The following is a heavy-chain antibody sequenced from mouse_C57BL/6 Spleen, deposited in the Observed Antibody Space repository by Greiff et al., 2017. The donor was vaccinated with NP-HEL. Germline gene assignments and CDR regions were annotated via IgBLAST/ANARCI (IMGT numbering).Heavy chain of an antibody. CDR2: IYPRDGST. Sequence: VKLMESGPELVKPGASVKLSCKASGYTFTSYDINWVKQRPGQGLEWIGWIYPRDGSTKYNEKFKGKATLTVDTSSSTAYMELHSLTSEDSAVYFCAREGIYYGIYYFDYWGQGTTLTVSS. V-gene: IGHV1-85*01. CDR1: GYTFTSYD. D-gene: IGHD2-1*01. CDR3: AREGIYYGIYYFDY. J-gene: IGHJ2*01.